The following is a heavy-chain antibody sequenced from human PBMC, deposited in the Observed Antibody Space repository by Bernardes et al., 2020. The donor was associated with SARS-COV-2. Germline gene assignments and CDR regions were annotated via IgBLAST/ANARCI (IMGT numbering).Heavy chain of an antibody. CDR1: GGSISSYY. CDR2: IYYSGST. J-gene: IGHJ3*02. Sequence: SETLSLTCTVSGGSISSYYWSWIRQPPGTGLEWIGYIYYSGSTHYNPSLKSRVTISVDTSKNQFSLKLSSVTAAGTAVYYCARHSRRGLSSSWGAFDIWGQGTMVTVSS. CDR3: ARHSRRGLSSSWGAFDI. D-gene: IGHD6-13*01. V-gene: IGHV4-59*08.